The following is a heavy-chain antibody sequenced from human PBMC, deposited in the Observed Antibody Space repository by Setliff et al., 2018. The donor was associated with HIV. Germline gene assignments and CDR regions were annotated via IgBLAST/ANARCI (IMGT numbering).Heavy chain of an antibody. CDR1: GGSIKYDH. CDR3: ARGTLYYDYVWGTPFPFDY. Sequence: SETLSLTCSVSGGSIKYDHWSWIRQSPGKGLEWIAWIHDSGSANYNPSLKSRVTISVVASKNQFSLTLSSVTAADTAVYYCARGTLYYDYVWGTPFPFDYWGQGTLVT. J-gene: IGHJ4*02. V-gene: IGHV4-59*01. CDR2: IHDSGSA. D-gene: IGHD3-16*01.